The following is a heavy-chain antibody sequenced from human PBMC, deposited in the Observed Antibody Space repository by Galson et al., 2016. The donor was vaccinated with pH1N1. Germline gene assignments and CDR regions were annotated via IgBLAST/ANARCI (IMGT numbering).Heavy chain of an antibody. J-gene: IGHJ5*02. CDR2: IDPSDSYT. CDR1: GYTFTTYW. V-gene: IGHV5-10-1*01. D-gene: IGHD5/OR15-5a*01. Sequence: QSGAEVTKPGDSLRISCQASGYTFTTYWITWVRRLPGKGLEWMGRIDPSDSYTHYNPSFQGHVTISADKSINTAYLQWSSLKASDTAIYYCARPFNLRSPTLFDPWGQGTLVTVSS. CDR3: ARPFNLRSPTLFDP.